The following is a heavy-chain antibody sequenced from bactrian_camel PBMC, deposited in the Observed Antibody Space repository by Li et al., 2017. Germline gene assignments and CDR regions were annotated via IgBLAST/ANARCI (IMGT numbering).Heavy chain of an antibody. Sequence: QLVESGGGSVQAGGSLTLSCTASGFTFSVYYIGWVRQAPGKGLEWVSSIDSDGSNTYYADSVKGRFTISRNNAKNTVYLQMNSLKSEDTALYFCAAGRDRPNYWGQGTQVTVS. V-gene: IGHV3-2*01. CDR3: AAGRDRPNY. CDR1: GFTFSVYY. CDR2: IDSDGSNT. J-gene: IGHJ4*01.